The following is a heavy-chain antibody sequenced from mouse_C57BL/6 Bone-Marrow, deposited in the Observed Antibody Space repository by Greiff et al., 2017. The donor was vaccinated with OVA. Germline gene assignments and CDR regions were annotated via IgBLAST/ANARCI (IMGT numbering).Heavy chain of an antibody. D-gene: IGHD1-1*01. Sequence: VKLQQPGAELVMPGASVKLSCKASGYTFTSYWMHWVKQRPGQGLEWIGEIDPSDSYTNYNQKFKGKSTLTVDKSSSTAYMQLSSLTSEDSAVYYCARGIYYYGSFDYWGQGTTLTVSS. CDR1: GYTFTSYW. CDR2: IDPSDSYT. CDR3: ARGIYYYGSFDY. J-gene: IGHJ2*01. V-gene: IGHV1-69*01.